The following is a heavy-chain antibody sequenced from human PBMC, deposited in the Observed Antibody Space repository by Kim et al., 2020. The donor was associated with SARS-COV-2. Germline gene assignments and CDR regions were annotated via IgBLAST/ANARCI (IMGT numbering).Heavy chain of an antibody. Sequence: GGSLRLSCAASGFTFSSYWMSWVRQAPGKGLEWVANIKQDGSEKYYVDSVKGRFTISRDNAKNSLYLQMNSLRAEDTAVYYCARDLGYTHYYYMDVWGKGTTVTVSS. J-gene: IGHJ6*03. CDR3: ARDLGYTHYYYMDV. CDR2: IKQDGSEK. V-gene: IGHV3-7*01. D-gene: IGHD2-2*02. CDR1: GFTFSSYW.